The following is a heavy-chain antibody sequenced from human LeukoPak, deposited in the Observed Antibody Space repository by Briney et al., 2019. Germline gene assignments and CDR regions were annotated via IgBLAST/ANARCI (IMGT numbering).Heavy chain of an antibody. J-gene: IGHJ4*02. CDR2: IYHSGTT. D-gene: IGHD4-11*01. CDR3: ARAVDYRNYFDY. V-gene: IGHV4-31*03. CDR1: GDSMTRGDYY. Sequence: PSQTLSLTCTVSGDSMTRGDYYWSWVRQHPGKGLEWVGFIYHSGTTFYNPSLESRATISVDTSQNQFSLKLTSVTAADTAVYYCARAVDYRNYFDYWGQGTLDTVSS.